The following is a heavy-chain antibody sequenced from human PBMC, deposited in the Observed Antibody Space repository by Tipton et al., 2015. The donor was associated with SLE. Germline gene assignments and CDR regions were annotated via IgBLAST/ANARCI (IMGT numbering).Heavy chain of an antibody. D-gene: IGHD3-16*01. CDR1: GGSISSYY. CDR3: ARVGGAANFDS. Sequence: TLSLTCTVSGGSISSYYWSWVRQHPGKGLEWIGYIYKNGSPYYNPSLKSRLTFSLDTSENQFSLRLTSVTAADTAVYYCARVGGAANFDSWGQGTLVTVSS. J-gene: IGHJ4*02. V-gene: IGHV4-31*03. CDR2: IYKNGSP.